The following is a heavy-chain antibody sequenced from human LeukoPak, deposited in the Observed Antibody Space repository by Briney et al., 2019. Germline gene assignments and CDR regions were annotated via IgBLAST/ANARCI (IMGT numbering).Heavy chain of an antibody. D-gene: IGHD2-2*01. J-gene: IGHJ4*02. CDR1: GGSISSGDSY. Sequence: PSQTLSLTCIVSGGSISSGDSYWSWIRQPPGKGLEWIGYVYYSGSTYYNPSLKSRVTISVDTSKNQFSLKLSSVTAADTAVYYCARAAYQLLLHEGFDYWGQGTLVTVSS. CDR2: VYYSGST. CDR3: ARAAYQLLLHEGFDY. V-gene: IGHV4-30-4*08.